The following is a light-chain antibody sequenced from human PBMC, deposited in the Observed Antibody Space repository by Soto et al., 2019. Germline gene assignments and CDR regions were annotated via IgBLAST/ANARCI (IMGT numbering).Light chain of an antibody. CDR2: EVT. CDR3: CSYAPTRNSYV. Sequence: QSALTQPASVSGSPGQSITISCTGTSSDVGSYNLVSWYQHHPGTAPKLIIYEVTKRPSGVSNRCSDSKSGNTASLTISGLQAEDDADYYCCSYAPTRNSYVFGSGTKLTVL. V-gene: IGLV2-23*02. J-gene: IGLJ1*01. CDR1: SSDVGSYNL.